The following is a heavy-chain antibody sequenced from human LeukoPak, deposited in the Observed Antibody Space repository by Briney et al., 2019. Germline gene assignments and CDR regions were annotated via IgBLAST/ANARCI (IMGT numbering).Heavy chain of an antibody. CDR1: GGSVSSYY. CDR3: ARLRAYDKSGYGLFDY. Sequence: SETLSLTCTVSGGSVSSYYWGWIRQPPGKGLEWIGTISYGGGTYYNPSLKSRVTISVDTSKNQFSLQLRTVTATDTTVYYCARLRAYDKSGYGLFDYWGQGTLVTVSS. J-gene: IGHJ4*02. V-gene: IGHV4-39*01. D-gene: IGHD3-22*01. CDR2: ISYGGGT.